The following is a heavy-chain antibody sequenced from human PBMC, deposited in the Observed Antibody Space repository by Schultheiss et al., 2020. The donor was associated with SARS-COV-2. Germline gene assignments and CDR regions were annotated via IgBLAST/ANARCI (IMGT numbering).Heavy chain of an antibody. CDR1: GFTFSTYA. CDR3: ARDQYDYVWGKYGVAFDY. D-gene: IGHD3-16*01. CDR2: ISNDGQRK. J-gene: IGHJ4*02. V-gene: IGHV3-30*04. Sequence: GGPLRLSCAASGFTFSTYAMHWVRQAPGKGLDWVAIISNDGQRKYYADSMKGRFTISRDDSKSTLYVQMDSLRVEDTAVYYCARDQYDYVWGKYGVAFDYWGQGTLVTVSS.